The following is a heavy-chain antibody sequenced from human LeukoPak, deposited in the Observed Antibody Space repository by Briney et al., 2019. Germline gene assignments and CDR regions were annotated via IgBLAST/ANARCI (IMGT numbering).Heavy chain of an antibody. Sequence: GGSLRLSCAASGFTFSSYGMHWVRQAPGKGLEWVAVISYDGSNKYYADSVKGRFTISRDNSKNTLYLQMNSLRAEDTAVYYCAKDLPPFLGFNYYMDVWGKGTTVTVSS. D-gene: IGHD2/OR15-2a*01. V-gene: IGHV3-30*18. CDR3: AKDLPPFLGFNYYMDV. CDR2: ISYDGSNK. CDR1: GFTFSSYG. J-gene: IGHJ6*03.